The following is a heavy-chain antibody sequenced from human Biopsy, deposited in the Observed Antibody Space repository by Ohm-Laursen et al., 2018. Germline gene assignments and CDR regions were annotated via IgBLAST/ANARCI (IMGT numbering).Heavy chain of an antibody. V-gene: IGHV1-8*01. CDR1: GYTFTSYD. D-gene: IGHD1-7*01. Sequence: SVKVSCKASGYTFTSYDITWVRQASGQGPEWIGWLNPVSGNSNFGQKFRGRVTVTSDTSISTAYMELSGLTSDDTATYYCGRAVRNQLLTDPWGQGTLVTVTS. CDR2: LNPVSGNS. CDR3: GRAVRNQLLTDP. J-gene: IGHJ5*02.